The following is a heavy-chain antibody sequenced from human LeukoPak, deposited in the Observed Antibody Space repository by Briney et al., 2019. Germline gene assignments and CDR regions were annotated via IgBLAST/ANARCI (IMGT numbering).Heavy chain of an antibody. CDR3: ARVATIRGGYYYYYMDV. V-gene: IGHV4-59*01. CDR1: GGSISSYY. J-gene: IGHJ6*03. CDR2: IYYSGST. D-gene: IGHD5-12*01. Sequence: PSETLSLTCTVSGGSISSYYWSWIRQPPGKGLEWIGYIYYSGSTNYNPSLKSRVTISVDTSKNQFSLKLSSVTAADTAVYYCARVATIRGGYYYYYMDVWGKGTTVTVSS.